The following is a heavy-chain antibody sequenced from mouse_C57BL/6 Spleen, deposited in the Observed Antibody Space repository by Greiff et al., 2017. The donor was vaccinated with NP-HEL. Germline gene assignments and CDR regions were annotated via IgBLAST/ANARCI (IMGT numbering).Heavy chain of an antibody. D-gene: IGHD2-4*01. V-gene: IGHV1-82*01. CDR2: IYPGDGDT. CDR1: GYAFSSSW. Sequence: VKLMESGPELVKPGASVKISCKASGYAFSSSWMNWVKQRPGKGLEWIGRIYPGDGDTNYNGKFKGKATLTADKSSSTAYMQLSSLTSEDSAVYFCARSRGDDYDRLDWFAYWGQGTLVTVSA. J-gene: IGHJ3*01. CDR3: ARSRGDDYDRLDWFAY.